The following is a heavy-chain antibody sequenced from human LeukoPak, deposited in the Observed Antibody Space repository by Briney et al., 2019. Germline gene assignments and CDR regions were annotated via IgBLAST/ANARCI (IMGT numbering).Heavy chain of an antibody. Sequence: ASVKVSCKASGYTLTAYYIYWVRQAPGQGLEWMGRINPNSGGTDYAQNFQGRVTMTRNTSISTAYMELSSLRSEDTAVYYCARRGYSGYDDAFDIWGQGTMVTVSS. CDR3: ARRGYSGYDDAFDI. D-gene: IGHD5-12*01. CDR1: GYTLTAYY. V-gene: IGHV1-2*06. J-gene: IGHJ3*02. CDR2: INPNSGGT.